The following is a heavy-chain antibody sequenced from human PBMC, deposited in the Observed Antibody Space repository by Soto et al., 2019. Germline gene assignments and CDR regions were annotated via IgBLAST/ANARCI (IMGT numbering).Heavy chain of an antibody. CDR3: AKDSNYGDYVEADAFDI. Sequence: GGSLRLSCAASEITFSAYAMGWVRQTPGKGLEWVSGISANTLGTYYADSVKGRFTISRDNSNNMLYLQMNFLRAEDAALYYCAKDSNYGDYVEADAFDIWGQGTMVTVSS. CDR1: EITFSAYA. CDR2: ISANTLGT. V-gene: IGHV3-23*01. D-gene: IGHD4-17*01. J-gene: IGHJ3*02.